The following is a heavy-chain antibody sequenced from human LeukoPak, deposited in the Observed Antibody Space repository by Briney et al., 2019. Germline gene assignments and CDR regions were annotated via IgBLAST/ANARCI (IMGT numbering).Heavy chain of an antibody. CDR3: ARHFGTGDNFDH. V-gene: IGHV1-8*01. CDR1: GYTFTNND. Sequence: WASVKVSCKASGYTFTNNDIHWVRQATGQGLEWMGWMHPNSDDTGYAQKFQGRVTMTRNTSISTAYMELSSLRPEDTAVYYCARHFGTGDNFDHWGQGTLLIVSS. J-gene: IGHJ4*02. CDR2: MHPNSDDT. D-gene: IGHD1-1*01.